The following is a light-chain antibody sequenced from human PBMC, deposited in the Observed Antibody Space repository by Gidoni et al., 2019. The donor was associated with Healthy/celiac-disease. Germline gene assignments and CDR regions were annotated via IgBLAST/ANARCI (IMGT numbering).Light chain of an antibody. Sequence: EIVLTQSPATLSLSPGERATLSCRASQSVSSYLAWYQQKPGQAPRLLIYDASNRATGIPARFSGSGSGTDFTLTISSLEPEDFAVYYCQQRSNWPPDFGQXTKLXIK. V-gene: IGKV3-11*01. J-gene: IGKJ2*01. CDR2: DAS. CDR3: QQRSNWPPD. CDR1: QSVSSY.